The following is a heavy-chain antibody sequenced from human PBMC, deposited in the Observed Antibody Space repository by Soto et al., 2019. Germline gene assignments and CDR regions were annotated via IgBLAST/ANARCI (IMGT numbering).Heavy chain of an antibody. D-gene: IGHD3-10*01. CDR1: GFSCSSYW. Sequence: PWGSLRLSCAASGFSCSSYWMHWVRQAPGKGLVWVSHINSDGSSPTYADSVKGRFTISRDNAKNTLYLQMNSLRAEDSAVYYCAREEGYGSGRYFDYWGLGTLVTVSS. J-gene: IGHJ4*02. V-gene: IGHV3-74*01. CDR3: AREEGYGSGRYFDY. CDR2: INSDGSSP.